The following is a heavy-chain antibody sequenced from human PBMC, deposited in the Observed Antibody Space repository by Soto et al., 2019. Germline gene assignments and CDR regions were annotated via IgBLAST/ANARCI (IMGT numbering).Heavy chain of an antibody. D-gene: IGHD6-19*01. CDR3: ARGVGQWLVNWFDP. J-gene: IGHJ5*02. Sequence: SETLSLTCTVSGGSINSYWWSWIRQPAGKGLEWIGRVYSSGTTDYNPSLNSRATMSVETSKNQFSLKLSSVTAADTAVYYCARGVGQWLVNWFDPWGQGTLVTVSS. CDR1: GGSINSYW. V-gene: IGHV4-4*07. CDR2: VYSSGTT.